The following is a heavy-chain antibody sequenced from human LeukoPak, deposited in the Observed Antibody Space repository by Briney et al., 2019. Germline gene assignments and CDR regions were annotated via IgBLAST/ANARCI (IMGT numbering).Heavy chain of an antibody. Sequence: ASVKVSCKASGYTFTIYGTTWVRQAPGQGLEWMGWISTHTGDTNYAQKLQARVTMTTDTSTSTAYMELRSLRSDDTAVYYCARDRRLSVDIAMAPFDYWGQGTLVTVSS. CDR3: ARDRRLSVDIAMAPFDY. CDR2: ISTHTGDT. V-gene: IGHV1-18*04. CDR1: GYTFTIYG. J-gene: IGHJ4*02. D-gene: IGHD5-18*01.